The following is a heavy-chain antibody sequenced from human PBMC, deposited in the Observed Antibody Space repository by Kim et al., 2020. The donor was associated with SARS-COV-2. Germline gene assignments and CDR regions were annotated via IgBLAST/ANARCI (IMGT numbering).Heavy chain of an antibody. CDR2: IYYSGST. V-gene: IGHV4-39*01. Sequence: SETLSLTCTVSGGSISSSSYYWGWIRQPPGKGLEWIGSIYYSGSTYYNPSLKSRVTISVDTSKNQFSLKLSSVTAADTAVYYCARHYPHFEYWGQGTLVTVSS. J-gene: IGHJ4*02. CDR3: ARHYPHFEY. CDR1: GGSISSSSYY.